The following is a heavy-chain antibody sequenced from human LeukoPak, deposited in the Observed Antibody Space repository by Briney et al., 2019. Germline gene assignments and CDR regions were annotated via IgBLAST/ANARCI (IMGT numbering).Heavy chain of an antibody. CDR1: GGTFSSYA. J-gene: IGHJ5*02. CDR3: ARDPALGYSYGYNWFDP. Sequence: GASVKVSCKASGGTFSSYAISWVRQAPGQGLEWMGRIIPILGIANYAQKFQGRVTITADKSTSTAYMELSSLRSEDTAVYYCARDPALGYSYGYNWFDPWGQGTLVTVSS. D-gene: IGHD5-18*01. V-gene: IGHV1-69*04. CDR2: IIPILGIA.